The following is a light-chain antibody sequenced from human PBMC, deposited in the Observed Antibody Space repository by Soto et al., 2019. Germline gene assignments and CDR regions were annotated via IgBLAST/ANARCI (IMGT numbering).Light chain of an antibody. CDR1: QSISTY. V-gene: IGKV1-39*01. CDR2: SAS. CDR3: QQSYSPPWT. J-gene: IGKJ1*01. Sequence: DIQMTQSQSSLYASVGDRVTITCRASQSISTYLNWYQQKPGKAPEFLIYSASSLQSGVPSRFSGSGSGTDFTLTINSLQPEDFETYYCQQSYSPPWTFGQGTNVEIK.